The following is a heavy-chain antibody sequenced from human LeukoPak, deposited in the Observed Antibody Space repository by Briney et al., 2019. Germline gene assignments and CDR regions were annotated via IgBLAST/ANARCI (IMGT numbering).Heavy chain of an antibody. J-gene: IGHJ4*02. CDR2: INTNTGNP. D-gene: IGHD3-16*01. CDR3: ARDKYYQYDY. Sequence: ASVKVSCKVSGYTLTELSMHWVRQAPGQGLEWMGWINTNTGNPTYAQGFTGRFVFSLDASVSTAYLQISSLKAEDTAVYYCARDKYYQYDYWGQGTLVTVSS. CDR1: GYTLTELS. V-gene: IGHV7-4-1*02.